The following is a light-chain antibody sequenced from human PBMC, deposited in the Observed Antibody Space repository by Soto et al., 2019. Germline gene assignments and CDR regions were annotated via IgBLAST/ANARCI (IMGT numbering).Light chain of an antibody. CDR1: SSDVGAYNY. J-gene: IGLJ3*02. CDR2: EVS. Sequence: QSALTQPASVSGSPGQSITISCTGTSSDVGAYNYVSWYQQHPGKATKLMIYEVSNRPSGVSDRFSGSKSGNTASLTISGLQAEDEADYYCNSYASTSARVFGGGTKLTVL. CDR3: NSYASTSARV. V-gene: IGLV2-14*01.